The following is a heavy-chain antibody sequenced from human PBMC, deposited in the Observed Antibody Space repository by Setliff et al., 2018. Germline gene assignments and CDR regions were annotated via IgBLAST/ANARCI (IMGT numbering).Heavy chain of an antibody. CDR1: GYTFTTYG. D-gene: IGHD6-13*01. Sequence: ASVKVSCKASGYTFTTYGISWVRQAPGQGLEWMGWISADNGNTNYAQNLQGRVTMTTDTSTSTAYMELRSLRSDDTAIYYCARARKNDDSNNWYGASYYSYHYAMDVWGLGTTVTVSS. CDR3: ARARKNDDSNNWYGASYYSYHYAMDV. CDR2: ISADNGNT. V-gene: IGHV1-18*01. J-gene: IGHJ6*02.